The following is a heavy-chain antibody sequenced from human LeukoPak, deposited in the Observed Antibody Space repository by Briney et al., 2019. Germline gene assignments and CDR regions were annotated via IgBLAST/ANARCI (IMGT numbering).Heavy chain of an antibody. J-gene: IGHJ3*02. V-gene: IGHV3-15*01. Sequence: GGSLRLSCAASGFTFSNAWMSWVRQAPGKGLEGVGRIKSKTDDGTTDYAAPVKGRFTISRDDSKNTLYLQMNSLKTEDTAVYYCTTDRSWDPRNTVTTGSAFDIWGQGTMVTVSS. CDR3: TTDRSWDPRNTVTTGSAFDI. CDR2: IKSKTDDGTT. D-gene: IGHD4-17*01. CDR1: GFTFSNAW.